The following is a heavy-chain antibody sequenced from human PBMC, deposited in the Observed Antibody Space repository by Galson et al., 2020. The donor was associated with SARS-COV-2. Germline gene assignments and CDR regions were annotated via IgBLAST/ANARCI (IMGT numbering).Heavy chain of an antibody. CDR1: GFTFSSHA. D-gene: IGHD3-10*01. Sequence: GGSLRLSCAASGFTFSSHAMHWVRQAPGKGLEWLSVIPYAGNDRYYADSVKGRFTISRDNSDNTLYLQMNSLRPEDTAVYYCAKDRYPFGELPDSWGQGTLVIVSS. J-gene: IGHJ5*02. CDR2: IPYAGNDR. V-gene: IGHV3-30*18. CDR3: AKDRYPFGELPDS.